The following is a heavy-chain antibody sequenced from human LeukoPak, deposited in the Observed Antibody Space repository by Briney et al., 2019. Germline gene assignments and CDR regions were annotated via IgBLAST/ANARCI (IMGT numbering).Heavy chain of an antibody. CDR1: GYIFTSFG. Sequence: ASVKVSCKTSGYIFTSFGITWVRQAPGQGLEWMGFINPSGSSAAYAQKFQGRLTMTRDMFTSTDYMELTSLTSDDTAVYYCARDNSVGETAWWFDPWGQGTLVTVSS. J-gene: IGHJ5*02. V-gene: IGHV1-46*01. CDR3: ARDNSVGETAWWFDP. D-gene: IGHD1-26*01. CDR2: INPSGSSA.